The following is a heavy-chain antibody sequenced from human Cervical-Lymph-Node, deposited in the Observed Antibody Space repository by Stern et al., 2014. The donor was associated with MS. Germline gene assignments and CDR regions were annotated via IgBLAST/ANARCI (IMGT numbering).Heavy chain of an antibody. CDR1: GYTFTNYY. D-gene: IGHD6-19*01. V-gene: IGHV1-46*01. CDR3: AREVAGHRLGMMDV. CDR2: INPSGSST. J-gene: IGHJ6*02. Sequence: QVQLVQSGAEVKKPGASVKVSCKASGYTFTNYYINWVRQAPGQGLEWTGIINPSGSSTSYAQKFQGRVTMTRDTSTSTVYMELSSLRSEDTAVYYCAREVAGHRLGMMDVWGQGTTVTVSS.